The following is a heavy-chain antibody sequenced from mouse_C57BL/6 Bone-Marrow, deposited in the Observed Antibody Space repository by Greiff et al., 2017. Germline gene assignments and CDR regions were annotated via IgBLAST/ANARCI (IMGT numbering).Heavy chain of an antibody. CDR2: IYPGSGNT. Sequence: QVHVKQSGAELARPGASVKLSCKASGYTFTSYGISWVKQRTGQGLEWIGEIYPGSGNTYYDEKLKGKATLTADKSSSTAYMELSSLTSEDSAVYFCARDLYDGYSDAIDYWGQGTSVTVSS. D-gene: IGHD2-3*01. CDR3: ARDLYDGYSDAIDY. CDR1: GYTFTSYG. J-gene: IGHJ4*01. V-gene: IGHV1-81*01.